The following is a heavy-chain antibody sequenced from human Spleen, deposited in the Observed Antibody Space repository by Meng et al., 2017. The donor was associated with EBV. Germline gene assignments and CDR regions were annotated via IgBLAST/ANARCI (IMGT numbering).Heavy chain of an antibody. CDR2: ISPAGGTT. V-gene: IGHV1-46*01. D-gene: IGHD1-26*01. J-gene: IGHJ4*02. CDR1: GYTFTSYY. Sequence: LVQSGPEWKKPGASVKVSCKASGYTFTSYYIHWVRQAPGQGLEWMGMISPAGGTTTYAQKFQGRVTMTRDTSTSTVYMELSSLRSEDTAVFYCARAASGSYPLWGQGTLVTVSS. CDR3: ARAASGSYPL.